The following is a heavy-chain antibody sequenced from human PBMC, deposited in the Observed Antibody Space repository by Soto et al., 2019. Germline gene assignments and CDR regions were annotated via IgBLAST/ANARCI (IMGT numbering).Heavy chain of an antibody. Sequence: PSETLSLTCAVSGGSISSSNWWSWVRQPPGKGLEWIGEIYHSVSTNYNPSLKSRVTISVDKSKNQFSLKLSSVTAADTAVYYCARDAKGIAAADTLDYWGQGTLVTVS. J-gene: IGHJ4*02. V-gene: IGHV4-4*02. CDR1: GGSISSSNW. CDR3: ARDAKGIAAADTLDY. D-gene: IGHD6-13*01. CDR2: IYHSVST.